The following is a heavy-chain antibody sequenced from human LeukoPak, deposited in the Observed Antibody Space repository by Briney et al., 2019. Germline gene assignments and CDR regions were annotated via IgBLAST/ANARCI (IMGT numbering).Heavy chain of an antibody. CDR3: ARDLSLRYFDWSPLTFDY. V-gene: IGHV1-2*02. CDR1: GYTFTGYY. Sequence: ASVKVSCKASGYTFTGYYMHWVRQAPGQGLEWMGWINPSSGGTNYAQKFQGRVTMTRDTSISTAYMELSRLRSDDTAVYYCARDLSLRYFDWSPLTFDYWGQGTLVTVSS. CDR2: INPSSGGT. D-gene: IGHD3-9*01. J-gene: IGHJ4*02.